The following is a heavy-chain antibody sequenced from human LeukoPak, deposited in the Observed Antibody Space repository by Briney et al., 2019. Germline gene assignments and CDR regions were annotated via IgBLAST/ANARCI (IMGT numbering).Heavy chain of an antibody. Sequence: SESLSLTCPVSGGSISSYYWGWIRQPPGKVLEWIGYIYYSGSTNYNPSLKSRVTISVDTSKNQFSLKLSSVTAADTAVYYCARGPSYGDYALFNWGQGTLVTVSS. V-gene: IGHV4-59*01. J-gene: IGHJ4*02. CDR1: GGSISSYY. D-gene: IGHD4-17*01. CDR2: IYYSGST. CDR3: ARGPSYGDYALFN.